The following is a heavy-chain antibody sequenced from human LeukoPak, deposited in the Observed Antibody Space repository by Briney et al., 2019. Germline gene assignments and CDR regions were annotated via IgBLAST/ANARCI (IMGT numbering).Heavy chain of an antibody. CDR1: GESMIGHY. V-gene: IGHV4-34*01. CDR3: ARATGSGSGRAYDR. CDR2: IHHSGGT. Sequence: SETLSLTCAVYGESMIGHYWTWIRQPPGKRLEWIGEIHHSGGTNSNPSLKNRVTMSIDMSKNQFSLKLNSVTAADTAVYFCARATGSGSGRAYDRWAQGNLVPVSS. J-gene: IGHJ5*02. D-gene: IGHD3-10*01.